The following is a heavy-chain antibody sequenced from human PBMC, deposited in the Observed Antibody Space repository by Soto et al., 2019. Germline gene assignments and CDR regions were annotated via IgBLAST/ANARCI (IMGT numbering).Heavy chain of an antibody. Sequence: GGSLRLSCAASGFTFSSYAMSWVRQAPGKGLEWVSAISGSGGSTYYADSVKGRFTISRDNSKNTLYLQMNSLRAEDTAVYYCAGARTGTTEYFQHWGQGTLVTVSS. CDR2: ISGSGGST. V-gene: IGHV3-23*01. CDR1: GFTFSSYA. J-gene: IGHJ1*01. D-gene: IGHD1-7*01. CDR3: AGARTGTTEYFQH.